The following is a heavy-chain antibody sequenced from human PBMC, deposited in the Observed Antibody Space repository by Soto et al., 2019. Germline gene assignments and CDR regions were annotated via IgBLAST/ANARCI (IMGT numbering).Heavy chain of an antibody. CDR2: ISYDGDTK. Sequence: MESGGGVVKPGRSLRLSWVASNFFFGSYAFHWVRQAPGKGLEWVAVISYDGDTKEYSDFAKGRFAISRAKSTNTLLLQLDSRRPEDSGRYRCAIGLTGYGSAWYDKPLDIWGQGTLVTVT. D-gene: IGHD6-19*01. V-gene: IGHV3-30*09. CDR3: AIGLTGYGSAWYDKPLDI. CDR1: NFFFGSYA. J-gene: IGHJ1*01.